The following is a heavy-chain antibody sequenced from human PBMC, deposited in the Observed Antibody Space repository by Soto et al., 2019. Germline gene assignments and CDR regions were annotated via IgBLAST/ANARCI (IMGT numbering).Heavy chain of an antibody. D-gene: IGHD3-10*01. CDR3: ARDELAGSGDYYYYMDV. CDR2: IYYSGST. CDR1: GGSISSYY. Sequence: QVQLQESGPGLVKPSETLSLTCTVSGGSISSYYWSWIRQPPGKGLEWIGYIYYSGSTNYNPSLKRRVTISVDTSKNPFSLKLSSVTAADTAVYYCARDELAGSGDYYYYMDVWGKGTTVTVSS. V-gene: IGHV4-59*01. J-gene: IGHJ6*03.